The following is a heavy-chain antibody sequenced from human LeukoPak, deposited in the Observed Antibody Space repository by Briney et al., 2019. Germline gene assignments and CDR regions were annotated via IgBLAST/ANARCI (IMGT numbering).Heavy chain of an antibody. D-gene: IGHD3-22*01. Sequence: SETLSLTCTVSGGPISIYYWTWIRQPPGKGLEWIGYIYYSGSTNYNPSLKSRVTISVDTSKNQFSLKLSSVTAADTAVYYCAAGSESYDSRGYSYYFDYWGQGTLVTVSS. CDR3: AAGSESYDSRGYSYYFDY. V-gene: IGHV4-59*01. J-gene: IGHJ4*02. CDR2: IYYSGST. CDR1: GGPISIYY.